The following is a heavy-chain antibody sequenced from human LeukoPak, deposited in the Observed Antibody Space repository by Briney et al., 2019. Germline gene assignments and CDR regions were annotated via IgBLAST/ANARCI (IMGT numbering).Heavy chain of an antibody. D-gene: IGHD5-18*01. Sequence: GGSLRLSCAASGFTFSSYSMNWVHQAPGKGLEWVSSISSSSSYIYYADSVKGRFTISRDNAKNSLYLQMNSLRAEDTAVYYCARDGGYSYGYRVFDYWGQGTLVTVSS. J-gene: IGHJ4*02. CDR1: GFTFSSYS. V-gene: IGHV3-21*01. CDR2: ISSSSSYI. CDR3: ARDGGYSYGYRVFDY.